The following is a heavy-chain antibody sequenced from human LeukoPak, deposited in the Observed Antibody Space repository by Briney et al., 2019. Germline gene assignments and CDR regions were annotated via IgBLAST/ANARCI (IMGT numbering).Heavy chain of an antibody. CDR3: AKLAVGATTGQVIDY. CDR1: GFAFSSHA. Sequence: GGSLRLSSAVSGFAFSSHALSSVRQAPRKRLDWVPAIKGSGGSTYYAESVKGRFTISRDNSKNTLYLQMNSLRAEDTAVYYCAKLAVGATTGQVIDYWGQGTLVTVSS. D-gene: IGHD1-26*01. CDR2: IKGSGGST. V-gene: IGHV3-23*01. J-gene: IGHJ4*02.